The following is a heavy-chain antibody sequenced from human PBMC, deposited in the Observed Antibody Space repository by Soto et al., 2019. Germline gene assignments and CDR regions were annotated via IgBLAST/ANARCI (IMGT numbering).Heavy chain of an antibody. CDR3: ARGVASYYYDY. V-gene: IGHV2-70*04. D-gene: IGHD3-10*01. J-gene: IGHJ4*02. Sequence: GSGPTLVNPTQILTLTCTFSGFSLSTYGMRVSWIRQPPGQALEWLARFDWDGDKFYSTSLKTRLTISKDTSKNQVVLTMTNMDPVDTATYYCARGVASYYYDYWGQGTLVTVSS. CDR2: FDWDGDK. CDR1: GFSLSTYGMR.